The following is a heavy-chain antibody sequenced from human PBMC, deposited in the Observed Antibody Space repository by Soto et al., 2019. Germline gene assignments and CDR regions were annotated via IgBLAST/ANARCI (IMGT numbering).Heavy chain of an antibody. J-gene: IGHJ2*01. CDR1: GFTFSNYR. CDR2: IWYDGSNK. CDR3: ARGWYCGGDCYEWYFDL. D-gene: IGHD2-21*02. V-gene: IGHV3-33*01. Sequence: QVQLVESGGGVVQARRSLRLSCEASGFTFSNYRMHWVRQAPGKGLEWVAVIWYDGSNKYYADSVKGRFTISRDNSKNTLYLQMNSLRAEDTAVYYCARGWYCGGDCYEWYFDLWGRGTLVTVSS.